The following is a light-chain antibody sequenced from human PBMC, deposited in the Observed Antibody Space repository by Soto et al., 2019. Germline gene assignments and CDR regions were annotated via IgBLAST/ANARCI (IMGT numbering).Light chain of an antibody. CDR2: KAS. CDR1: QSISSW. V-gene: IGKV1-5*03. Sequence: DIQMTQSPSTLSASVGDRVTITCRASQSISSWLAWYQQKPGKDPKLLIYKASSLESGVPSRFSGSGSGTEFTLTLNSLQPDDVATYYCQQYNSNPLTFGGGTKVEIK. J-gene: IGKJ4*01. CDR3: QQYNSNPLT.